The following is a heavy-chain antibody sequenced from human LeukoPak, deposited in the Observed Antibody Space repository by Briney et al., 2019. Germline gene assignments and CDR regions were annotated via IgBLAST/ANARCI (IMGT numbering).Heavy chain of an antibody. D-gene: IGHD2-2*01. CDR2: ISYDGSNK. CDR3: ARSGVVPAAPVYYYGMDV. J-gene: IGHJ6*02. Sequence: GGSLRLSCAASGFTFSSYAMHWVRQAPGKGLEWVAVISYDGSNKYYADSVKGRFTISRDSSKNTLYLQMNSLRAEDTAVYYCARSGVVPAAPVYYYGMDVWGQGTTVTVSS. V-gene: IGHV3-30-3*01. CDR1: GFTFSSYA.